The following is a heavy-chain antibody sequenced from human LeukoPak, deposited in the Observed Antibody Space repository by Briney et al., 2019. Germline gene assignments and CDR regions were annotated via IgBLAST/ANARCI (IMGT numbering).Heavy chain of an antibody. J-gene: IGHJ4*02. CDR3: ARGEIVGATKLKIMPDY. Sequence: ASVKVSCKASGYTFTSYYMHWVRQAPGQGLEWMGRINPNSGGTNYAQKFQGRVTMTRDTSISTAYMELSRLRSDDTAVYYCARGEIVGATKLKIMPDYWGQGTLVTVSS. CDR2: INPNSGGT. D-gene: IGHD1-26*01. V-gene: IGHV1-2*06. CDR1: GYTFTSYY.